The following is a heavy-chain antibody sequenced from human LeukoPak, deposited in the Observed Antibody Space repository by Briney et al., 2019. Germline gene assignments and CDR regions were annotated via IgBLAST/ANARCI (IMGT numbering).Heavy chain of an antibody. CDR1: GFTFSSYS. D-gene: IGHD3-10*01. CDR2: ITSDSSTI. V-gene: IGHV3-48*01. Sequence: PGGSLRHSCAASGFTFSSYSMNWVRQAPGKGLEWVSYITSDSSTIHYADSVKGRFTISRDNAQNSLYLQMNSLRAEDTAVYYCARVTTYGTDWGQGTLVTVS. J-gene: IGHJ4*02. CDR3: ARVTTYGTD.